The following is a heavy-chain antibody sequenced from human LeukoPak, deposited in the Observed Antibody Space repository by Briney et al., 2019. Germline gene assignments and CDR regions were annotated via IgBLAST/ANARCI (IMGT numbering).Heavy chain of an antibody. D-gene: IGHD1-26*01. V-gene: IGHV4-30-4*01. CDR3: ARQWVKSGMYNWFDP. CDR2: IYYSGST. CDR1: GGSISSGDYY. Sequence: PSETLSLTCTVSGGSISSGDYYWSWIRQPPGKGLEWIGYIYYSGSTYYNPSLKSRVTISVDTSKNQFSLKLSSVTAADTAVYYCARQWVKSGMYNWFDPWGQGTLVTVSS. J-gene: IGHJ5*02.